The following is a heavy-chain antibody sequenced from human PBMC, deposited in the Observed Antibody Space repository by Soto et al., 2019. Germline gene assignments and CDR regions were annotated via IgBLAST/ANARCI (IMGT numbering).Heavy chain of an antibody. CDR1: GFTFSTYA. CDR3: ARVVPAAMYYDYGMDV. V-gene: IGHV3-30*03. Sequence: QVQLVESGGGVVQPGRSLRLSCAASGFTFSTYAMHWVRQAPGKGLEWVAGLSYDGSNKYYADSVKGRFTISRDNSKNTLYLQMNRLRAEDTAVYYCARVVPAAMYYDYGMDVWGQGTTVTVSS. D-gene: IGHD2-2*01. J-gene: IGHJ6*02. CDR2: LSYDGSNK.